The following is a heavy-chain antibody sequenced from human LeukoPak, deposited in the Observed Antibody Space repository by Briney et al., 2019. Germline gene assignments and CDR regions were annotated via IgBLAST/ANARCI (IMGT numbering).Heavy chain of an antibody. CDR3: ARNPPTGGYDYHWFDP. CDR1: GYIFSNHG. D-gene: IGHD5-12*01. CDR2: ITTYKDNT. Sequence: ASVKVSCKASGYIFSNHGISWVRQAPGEGLEWMGWITTYKDNTAYALKFQGRVTMTTDTSTSTAYMELSRLRSDDTAVYYCARNPPTGGYDYHWFDPWGQGTLVTVSS. V-gene: IGHV1-18*01. J-gene: IGHJ5*02.